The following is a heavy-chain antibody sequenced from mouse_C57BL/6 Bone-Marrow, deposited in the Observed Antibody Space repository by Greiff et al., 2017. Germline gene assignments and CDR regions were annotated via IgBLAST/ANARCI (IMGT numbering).Heavy chain of an antibody. D-gene: IGHD1-1*01. CDR2: IHPNSGST. CDR1: GYTFTSYW. V-gene: IGHV1-64*01. J-gene: IGHJ3*01. CDR3: ASPNYYGSSP. Sequence: VKLQESGAELVKPGASVKLSCKASGYTFTSYWMHWVKQRPGQGLEWIGMIHPNSGSTNYNEKFKSKATLTVDKSSSTAYMQLSSLTSEDSAVYYCASPNYYGSSPWGQGTLVTVSA.